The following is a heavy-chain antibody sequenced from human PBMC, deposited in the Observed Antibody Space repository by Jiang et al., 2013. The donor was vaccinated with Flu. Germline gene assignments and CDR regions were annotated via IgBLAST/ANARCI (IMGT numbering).Heavy chain of an antibody. CDR2: ISGGGGDT. Sequence: QLVESGGGLVXPGGSLRLSCAASGFTFSSYAMSWVRQGPGKGLEWVSTISGGGGDTNYADSVKGRVTISRDNSKNTLYLQLNSLRVEDTAVYYCAKDGGYGSGNYYPEYWGQGTLVTVSS. V-gene: IGHV3-23*04. CDR3: AKDGGYGSGNYYPEY. D-gene: IGHD3-10*01. J-gene: IGHJ4*02. CDR1: GFTFSSYA.